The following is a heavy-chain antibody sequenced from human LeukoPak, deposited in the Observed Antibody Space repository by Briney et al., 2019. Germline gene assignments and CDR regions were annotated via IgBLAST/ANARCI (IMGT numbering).Heavy chain of an antibody. J-gene: IGHJ4*02. D-gene: IGHD3-22*01. CDR3: ARRGPNYYDSSGPDY. V-gene: IGHV4-34*01. CDR1: GGPFSDYY. CDR2: INHSGST. Sequence: PSETLSLTCAVYGGPFSDYYWSWIRQPPGKGLEWIGKINHSGSTNYSPSLKSRVTISVDTSKNQFSLKLSSVTAADTAVYYCARRGPNYYDSSGPDYWGQGTLVTVSS.